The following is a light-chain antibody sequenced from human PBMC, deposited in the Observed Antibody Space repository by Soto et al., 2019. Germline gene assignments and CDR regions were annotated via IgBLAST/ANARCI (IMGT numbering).Light chain of an antibody. CDR3: QQYYTYSCT. J-gene: IGKJ1*01. CDR2: DAS. Sequence: DIQMTQSPSTLSASVGDRVTITCRASQSISSWLAWYQQKPGKAPKLLIYDASSLESGVPSRFSGSGSGTEFPLTISSLQPDDFATYYCQQYYTYSCTFGQGTKVEF. V-gene: IGKV1-5*01. CDR1: QSISSW.